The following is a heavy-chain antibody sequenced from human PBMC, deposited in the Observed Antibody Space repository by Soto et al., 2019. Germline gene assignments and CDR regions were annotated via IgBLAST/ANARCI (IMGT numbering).Heavy chain of an antibody. Sequence: QITLKESGPTLVKPTQTLTLTCTFSGFSLSTSGVGVGWIRQPPGKALEWLALIYWDDDKRYSPSLKSRLTIPKDTPKNQVVLTMTNMDPVDTATYYCAHTRRYSYGLPFGYWGQGTLVTVSS. J-gene: IGHJ4*02. CDR2: IYWDDDK. CDR1: GFSLSTSGVG. CDR3: AHTRRYSYGLPFGY. V-gene: IGHV2-5*02. D-gene: IGHD5-18*01.